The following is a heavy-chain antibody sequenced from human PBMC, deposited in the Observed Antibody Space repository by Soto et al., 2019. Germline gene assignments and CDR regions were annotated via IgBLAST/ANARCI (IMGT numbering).Heavy chain of an antibody. V-gene: IGHV1-69*01. CDR3: ASKVVVVPAAIFRGYGMDV. Sequence: QVQLVQSGAEVKKPGSSVKVSCKASGGTFSSYAISWVRQAPGQGLEWMGGIIPIFGTANYAQKFQGRVTITADESTRTAYMELSSLRSEETAVYYCASKVVVVPAAIFRGYGMDVWGQGTTVTVSS. D-gene: IGHD2-2*02. J-gene: IGHJ6*02. CDR2: IIPIFGTA. CDR1: GGTFSSYA.